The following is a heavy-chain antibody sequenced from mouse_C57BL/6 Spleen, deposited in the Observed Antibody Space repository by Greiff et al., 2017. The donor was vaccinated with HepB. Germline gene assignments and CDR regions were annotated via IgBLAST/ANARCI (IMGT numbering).Heavy chain of an antibody. CDR3: ARSLTGKDY. J-gene: IGHJ2*01. CDR2: IDPSDSYT. CDR1: GYTFTSYW. V-gene: IGHV1-59*01. D-gene: IGHD4-1*01. Sequence: QVQLQQPGAELVRPGTSVKLSCKASGYTFTSYWMHWVKQRPGQGLEWIGVIDPSDSYTNYNQKFKGKATLTVDTSSSTAYMQLSSLTSEDSAVYYCARSLTGKDYWGQGTTLTVSS.